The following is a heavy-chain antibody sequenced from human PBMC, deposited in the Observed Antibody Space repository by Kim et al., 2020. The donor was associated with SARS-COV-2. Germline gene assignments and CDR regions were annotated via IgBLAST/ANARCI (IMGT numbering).Heavy chain of an antibody. CDR1: GGSISSSSYY. V-gene: IGHV4-39*01. D-gene: IGHD3-10*01. J-gene: IGHJ4*02. CDR2: IYYSGST. CDR3: AISEGFGELSVGY. Sequence: SETLSLTCTVSGGSISSSSYYWGWIRQPPGKGLEWIGSIYYSGSTYYNPSLKSRVTISVDTSKNQFSLKLSSVTAADTAVYYCAISEGFGELSVGYWGQGTLVTVSS.